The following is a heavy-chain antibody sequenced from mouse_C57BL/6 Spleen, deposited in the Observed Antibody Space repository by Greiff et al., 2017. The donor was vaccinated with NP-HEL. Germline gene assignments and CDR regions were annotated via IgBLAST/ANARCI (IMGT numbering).Heavy chain of an antibody. J-gene: IGHJ1*03. CDR1: GYTFTSYG. V-gene: IGHV1-81*01. D-gene: IGHD1-1*01. Sequence: QVQLQQSGAELARPGASVTLSCKASGYTFTSYGISWVKQRTGPGLEWIGEIYPRSGNTYYNEKFKGKATLTAAKSSSTAYMELRSLTSEDAAVYFCARETVVAKGYFDVWGTGTTVTVSS. CDR2: IYPRSGNT. CDR3: ARETVVAKGYFDV.